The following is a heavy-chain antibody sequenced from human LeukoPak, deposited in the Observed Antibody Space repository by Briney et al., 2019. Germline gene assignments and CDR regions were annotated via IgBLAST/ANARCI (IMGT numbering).Heavy chain of an antibody. J-gene: IGHJ4*02. CDR2: INPSGGGT. Sequence: ASVKVSCKASGYTFTSYNMHWVRQAPGQGLEWMGIINPSGGGTSYAQKFQGRVTMTRDTSTSTVYMELSSLRSEDTAVYYCARDGIVGATHYWGQGTLVTVSS. V-gene: IGHV1-46*01. D-gene: IGHD1-26*01. CDR3: ARDGIVGATHY. CDR1: GYTFTSYN.